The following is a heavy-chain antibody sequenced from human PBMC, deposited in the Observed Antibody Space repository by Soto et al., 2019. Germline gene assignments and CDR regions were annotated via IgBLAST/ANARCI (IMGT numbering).Heavy chain of an antibody. CDR3: ARDSIDTDNVFDI. CDR2: ISSSSSYI. CDR1: VFTFIIYS. Sequence: PWLCXRLSWSSAVFTFIIYSIDWVRHAPGKGMEWVSSISSSSSYIYYEDSVKGRFTISRDKAKNSLNLKMNRLRAEGTAVYYCARDSIDTDNVFDIWGQGTMVTVSS. V-gene: IGHV3-21*01. J-gene: IGHJ3*02. D-gene: IGHD5-18*01.